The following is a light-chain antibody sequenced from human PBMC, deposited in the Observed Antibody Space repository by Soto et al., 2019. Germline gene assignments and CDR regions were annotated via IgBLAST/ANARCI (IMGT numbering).Light chain of an antibody. CDR1: SSNIGAGYD. J-gene: IGLJ1*01. V-gene: IGLV1-40*01. Sequence: QSVLTQPPSVSGAPGQRVTISCTGSSSNIGAGYDGHWYQQLPGTAPKLLIYGNSNRPSGVPDRFSGSKSGTSASLAITGLQAEDEADYYCQSYDSSPSGIGTGTKLTVL. CDR2: GNS. CDR3: QSYDSSPSG.